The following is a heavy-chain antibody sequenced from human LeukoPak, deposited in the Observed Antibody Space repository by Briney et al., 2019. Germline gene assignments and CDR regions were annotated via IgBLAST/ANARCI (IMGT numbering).Heavy chain of an antibody. Sequence: PSETLSLTCSVSDDSITMYYWTWIRQPPGKGLEWIANIYYSGSTYYNPSLKSRVTISVDTSKNQFSLKLSSVTAADTAVYYCAGLIRPGWFDPWGQGTLVTVSS. CDR1: DDSITMYY. CDR3: AGLIRPGWFDP. J-gene: IGHJ5*02. V-gene: IGHV4-39*01. CDR2: IYYSGST. D-gene: IGHD1-14*01.